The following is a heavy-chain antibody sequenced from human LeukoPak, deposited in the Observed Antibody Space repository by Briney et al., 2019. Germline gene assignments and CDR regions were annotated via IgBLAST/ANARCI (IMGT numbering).Heavy chain of an antibody. CDR2: INHSGST. CDR1: GGSFSGYY. CDR3: ATLSSTLELYYYYGMDV. J-gene: IGHJ6*02. D-gene: IGHD1-26*01. Sequence: SETLSLTCAVYGGSFSGYYWSWIRQPPGKGLEWIGEINHSGSTNYNPSLKSRVTISVDTSKNQFSLKLSSVTAADTAVYYCATLSSTLELYYYYGMDVWGQGTTVTVSS. V-gene: IGHV4-34*01.